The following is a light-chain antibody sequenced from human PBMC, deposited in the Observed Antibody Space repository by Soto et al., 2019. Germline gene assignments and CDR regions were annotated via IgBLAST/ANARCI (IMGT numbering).Light chain of an antibody. CDR2: GAS. CDR1: QSVSSSY. CDR3: QQYGSSGT. Sequence: EIVLTQSPGTLSLTPGERATLSCRASQSVSSSYLAWYQQKPGQAPRLLIYGASSRATGIPDRLSGSGSGTDFTLTISRLEPEDFAAYYCQQYGSSGTFGQGANV. J-gene: IGKJ1*01. V-gene: IGKV3-20*01.